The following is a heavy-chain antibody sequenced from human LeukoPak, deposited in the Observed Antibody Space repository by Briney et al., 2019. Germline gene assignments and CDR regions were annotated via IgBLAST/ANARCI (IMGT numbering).Heavy chain of an antibody. J-gene: IGHJ5*02. D-gene: IGHD4-23*01. CDR3: AKSVVTQP. Sequence: GGSLRLSCTASGFSFSSFWMSWVRQAPGKGLEWVANIKDDGSVKNHVDSLKGRFSISRDNARNSLYLQISSLRAEDTAVYYCAKSVVTQPWGQGTLVTVSS. CDR1: GFSFSSFW. CDR2: IKDDGSVK. V-gene: IGHV3-7*03.